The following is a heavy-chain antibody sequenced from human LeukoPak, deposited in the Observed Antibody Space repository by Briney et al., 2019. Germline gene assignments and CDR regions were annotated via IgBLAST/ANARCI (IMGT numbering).Heavy chain of an antibody. D-gene: IGHD3-22*01. CDR1: GFTFSSYW. CDR2: ISSSSSYI. V-gene: IGHV3-21*01. Sequence: PGGSLRLSCAASGFTFSSYWMNWVRQAPGKGLEWVSSISSSSSYIYYADSVKGRFTISRDNAKNSLYLQMNSLRAEDTAVYYCARDTTDDSSGFDIWGQGTMVTVSS. J-gene: IGHJ3*02. CDR3: ARDTTDDSSGFDI.